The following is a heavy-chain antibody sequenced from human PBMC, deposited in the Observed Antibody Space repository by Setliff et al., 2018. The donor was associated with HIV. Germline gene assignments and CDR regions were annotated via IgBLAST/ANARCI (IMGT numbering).Heavy chain of an antibody. CDR3: ARDRGLRGMLLSSKELGFYCMDV. J-gene: IGHJ6*03. CDR2: IIPVVGVA. CDR1: GGNFRFYA. V-gene: IGHV1-69*10. D-gene: IGHD1-26*01. Sequence: SVKVSCKASGGNFRFYAFSWVRQAPGQGLEWMGGIIPVVGVADYTPKFQGRVTITADESTTTAYMELSSLRVEDTVVYYCARDRGLRGMLLSSKELGFYCMDVWGKGTTVTVSS.